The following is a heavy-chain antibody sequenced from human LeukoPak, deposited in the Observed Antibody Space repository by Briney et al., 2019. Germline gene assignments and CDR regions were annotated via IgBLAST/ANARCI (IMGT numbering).Heavy chain of an antibody. CDR1: GDSFSDSNYH. J-gene: IGHJ5*02. CDR3: AREFEEGQRATVLGVVIMVWFDH. Sequence: SETLSLTCTVAGDSFSDSNYHWGWIRQPQGKGLVWIGTVSHSGTTSYNPSLKSLVTVSIDPSKTEVYLHVTSVTAADTAIYYCAREFEEGQRATVLGVVIMVWFDHWGQGTLVTVSS. V-gene: IGHV4-39*07. D-gene: IGHD3-3*01. CDR2: VSHSGTT.